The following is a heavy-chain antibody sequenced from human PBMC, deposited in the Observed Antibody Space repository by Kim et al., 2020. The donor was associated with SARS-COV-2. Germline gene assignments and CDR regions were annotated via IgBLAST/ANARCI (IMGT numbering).Heavy chain of an antibody. V-gene: IGHV3-48*04. D-gene: IGHD1-7*01. J-gene: IGHJ3*02. CDR3: VRENYCAFDI. Sequence: GGSLRLSCAIYGFTLSLYSMNWVRQAPGKGLEWVSHISDFSTTTKYADSVKGRFTISRDNTKNSLYLQMNGLRAEDTAVYYCVRENYCAFDIWGQGTMVTVSS. CDR1: GFTLSLYS. CDR2: ISDFSTTT.